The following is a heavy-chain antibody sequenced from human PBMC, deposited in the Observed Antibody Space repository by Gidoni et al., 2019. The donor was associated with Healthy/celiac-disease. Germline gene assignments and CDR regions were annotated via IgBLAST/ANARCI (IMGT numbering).Heavy chain of an antibody. J-gene: IGHJ4*02. V-gene: IGHV2-5*01. CDR3: AHTHYGSGSTDAFDY. CDR2: IYWNDDK. Sequence: QITLKESGPTLVQPTQTLTLTCTFSGFSLSTSGVGVGWIRTPPGKALEWLALIYWNDDKRYSPSLKSRLTITKDTSKNQVVLTMTNMDPVDTATYYCAHTHYGSGSTDAFDYWGQGTLVTVSS. CDR1: GFSLSTSGVG. D-gene: IGHD3-10*01.